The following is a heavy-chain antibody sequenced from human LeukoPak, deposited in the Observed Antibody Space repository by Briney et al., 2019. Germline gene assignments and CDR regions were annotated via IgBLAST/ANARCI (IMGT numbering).Heavy chain of an antibody. CDR1: GGSFSGYY. J-gene: IGHJ5*02. CDR3: ARQAMYSSGWYRGNWFDP. CDR2: INHSGST. V-gene: IGHV4-34*01. Sequence: PSETLSLTCAVYGGSFSGYYWSWIRQPPGKGLEWIGEINHSGSTNYNPSLKSRVTISVDTSKNQFSLKLSSVTAADTAVYYCARQAMYSSGWYRGNWFDPWGQGTLVTVSS. D-gene: IGHD6-19*01.